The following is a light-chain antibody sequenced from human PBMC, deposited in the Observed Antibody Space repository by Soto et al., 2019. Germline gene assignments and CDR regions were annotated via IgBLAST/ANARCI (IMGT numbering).Light chain of an antibody. CDR2: CAS. CDR3: QQYGRSPPFT. CDR1: QSISSSY. V-gene: IGKV3-20*01. Sequence: EIVLTQSPGTLSLSPGERATLSCRASQSISSSYIAWYQQNPGQAPRLLIHCASNRATGIPDRFSGSGSGTDFTLTISRLEPEDFAVYFCQQYGRSPPFTFGQGTKVEIK. J-gene: IGKJ2*01.